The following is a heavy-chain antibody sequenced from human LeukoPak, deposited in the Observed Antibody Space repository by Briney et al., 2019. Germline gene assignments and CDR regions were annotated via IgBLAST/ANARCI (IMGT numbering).Heavy chain of an antibody. CDR1: GFTFSSYA. D-gene: IGHD2-15*01. CDR3: ARDPVKGYCSGGSCYRRGNWFDP. J-gene: IGHJ5*02. CDR2: ISGSGGST. V-gene: IGHV3-23*01. Sequence: GGSLRLSCAASGFTFSSYAMSWVRQAPGKGLEWVSAISGSGGSTYYADSVKGRFTISRDNSKNTLYLQMNSLRAEDTAVYYCARDPVKGYCSGGSCYRRGNWFDPWGQGTLVTVSS.